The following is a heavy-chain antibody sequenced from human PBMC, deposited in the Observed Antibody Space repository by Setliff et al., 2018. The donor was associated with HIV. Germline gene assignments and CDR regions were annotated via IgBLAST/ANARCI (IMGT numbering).Heavy chain of an antibody. CDR2: ISSSSTI. D-gene: IGHD3-22*01. Sequence: GESLKISCAASGFTFSIYSMNWVRQAPGKGLEWVSYISSSSTIYYAESVKGRFTISRDNAKNSLYLQMNSLRVEDTAVYYCARDGGYDAFDIWGQGTMVTVSS. CDR3: ARDGGYDAFDI. J-gene: IGHJ3*02. CDR1: GFTFSIYS. V-gene: IGHV3-48*01.